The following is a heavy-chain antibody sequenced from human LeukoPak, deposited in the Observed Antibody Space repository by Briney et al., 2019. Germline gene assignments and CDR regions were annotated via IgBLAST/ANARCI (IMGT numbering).Heavy chain of an antibody. D-gene: IGHD1-26*01. CDR1: GFTFDDYG. V-gene: IGHV3-20*04. Sequence: GGSLRLSCVASGFTFDDYGMNWVRQTPGKGLEWVSGINWDGGSTGYGDSVKGRLTISRDNAKNSLYLQMNNLRAEDTALYYCARSGSYYNWFDPWGRGTLVTVSS. CDR3: ARSGSYYNWFDP. CDR2: INWDGGST. J-gene: IGHJ5*02.